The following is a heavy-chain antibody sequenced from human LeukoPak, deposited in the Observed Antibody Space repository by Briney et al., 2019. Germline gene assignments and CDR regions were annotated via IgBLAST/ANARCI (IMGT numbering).Heavy chain of an antibody. CDR2: ISNSGDST. D-gene: IGHD3-22*01. J-gene: IGHJ4*02. CDR1: GFNFGTYA. Sequence: GGSLRLSCAASGFNFGTYAMSWVRQAPGKGLEWVSSISNSGDSTYYRDSVKDRFILSRDNSKNTLYLQMNSLRAEDTAVYYCARGLATYYYDSSGYYYFDSWGQGTLVTVSS. CDR3: ARGLATYYYDSSGYYYFDS. V-gene: IGHV3-23*01.